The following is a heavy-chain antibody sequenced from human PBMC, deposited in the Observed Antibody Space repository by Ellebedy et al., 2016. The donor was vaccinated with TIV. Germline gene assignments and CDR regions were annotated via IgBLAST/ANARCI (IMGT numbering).Heavy chain of an antibody. CDR1: GFTFDDYG. CDR3: ARQTNYYDSSGYYTWFDP. J-gene: IGHJ5*02. V-gene: IGHV3-20*04. D-gene: IGHD3-22*01. CDR2: INWNGGST. Sequence: GESLKISCAASGFTFDDYGMSWVRQAPGKGLEWVSGINWNGGSTGYADSVKGRFTISRDNAKNSLYLQMNSLRAEDTALYYCARQTNYYDSSGYYTWFDPWGQGTLVTVSS.